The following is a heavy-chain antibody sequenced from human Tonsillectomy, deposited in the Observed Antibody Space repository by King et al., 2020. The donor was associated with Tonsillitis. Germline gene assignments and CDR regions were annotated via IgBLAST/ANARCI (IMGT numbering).Heavy chain of an antibody. CDR2: IYTSGST. Sequence: VQLQESGPGLLKPSQTLSLTCTVSGGSISSGYYYWSWIRQPAGKGLEWIGRIYTSGSTDYNPSLKSRIPMSVDTSKNQFSLRLTSVTAADTAVYYCASDAPASGTKFDPWGQGTLVTVSS. CDR1: GGSISSGYYY. J-gene: IGHJ5*02. CDR3: ASDAPASGTKFDP. V-gene: IGHV4-61*02. D-gene: IGHD2-8*01.